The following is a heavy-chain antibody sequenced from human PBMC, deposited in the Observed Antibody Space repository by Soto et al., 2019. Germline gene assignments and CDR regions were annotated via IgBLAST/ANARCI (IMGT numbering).Heavy chain of an antibody. CDR3: AKTPQLFEYQLLHDY. J-gene: IGHJ4*02. Sequence: GGSLRLSCAASGFTFSSYAMSWVRQAPGKGLEWVSAISGSGGSTYYADSVKGRFTISRDNSKNTLYLQMNSLRAEDTAVYYCAKTPQLFEYQLLHDYWGQGTLVTVSS. CDR2: ISGSGGST. V-gene: IGHV3-23*01. CDR1: GFTFSSYA. D-gene: IGHD2-2*01.